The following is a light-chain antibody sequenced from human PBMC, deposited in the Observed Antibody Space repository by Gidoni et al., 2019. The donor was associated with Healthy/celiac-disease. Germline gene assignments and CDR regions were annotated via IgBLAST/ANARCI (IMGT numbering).Light chain of an antibody. J-gene: IGLJ2*01. CDR2: SNN. CDR1: SSNIGSNT. V-gene: IGLV1-44*01. Sequence: SLLTQPPSASGTAGQRVTSSCSGSSSNIGSNTVNWYQQLPGTAPKLLIYSNNQRPSGVPDRFSGSKSGTSASLAISGLQSEDEADYYCAAWDDSLNGVVFGGGTKLTVL. CDR3: AAWDDSLNGVV.